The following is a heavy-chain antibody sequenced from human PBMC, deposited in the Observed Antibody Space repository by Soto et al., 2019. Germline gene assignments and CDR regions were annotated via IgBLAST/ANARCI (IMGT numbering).Heavy chain of an antibody. CDR3: ARYMGRRIGDYYYAYGMDV. CDR1: GASMSSDY. D-gene: IGHD3-10*01. Sequence: QVQLQESGPGLVKPSETLSLTCTVSGASMSSDYWNWIRQPPGKGLEWIGYISYSGSTNYNPSLKSQVTISADTSKNQLSLKLTSVTAADTAVYYCARYMGRRIGDYYYAYGMDVWGQGTTVTVSS. CDR2: ISYSGST. V-gene: IGHV4-59*01. J-gene: IGHJ6*02.